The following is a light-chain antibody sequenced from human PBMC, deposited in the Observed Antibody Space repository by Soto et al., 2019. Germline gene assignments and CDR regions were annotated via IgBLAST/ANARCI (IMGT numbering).Light chain of an antibody. CDR2: DVS. CDR1: SSDVGAYNY. J-gene: IGLJ2*01. CDR3: SSYTSSSYFVV. Sequence: QSALTQPASVPGSPGQPITISCTGTSSDVGAYNYVSWYQQHPGKAPQLIIYDVSNRPSGVSNRFSGSKSGDTASLTISGLQAEDEGDYYCSSYTSSSYFVVLGGGTKVTVL. V-gene: IGLV2-14*01.